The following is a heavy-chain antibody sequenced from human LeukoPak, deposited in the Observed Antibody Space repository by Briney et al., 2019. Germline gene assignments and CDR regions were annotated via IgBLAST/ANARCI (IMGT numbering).Heavy chain of an antibody. CDR3: ARVNTDYYDSSGYYYYFDY. CDR1: GGSISSGGYS. V-gene: IGHV4-30-4*07. CDR2: IYYSGST. J-gene: IGHJ4*02. Sequence: SETLSLTCAVSGGSISSGGYSWSWIRQPPGKGLEWIGYIYYSGSTYYNPSLKSRVTISVDTSKNQFSLKLSSVTAADTAVYYCARVNTDYYDSSGYYYYFDYWGQGTLVTVSS. D-gene: IGHD3-22*01.